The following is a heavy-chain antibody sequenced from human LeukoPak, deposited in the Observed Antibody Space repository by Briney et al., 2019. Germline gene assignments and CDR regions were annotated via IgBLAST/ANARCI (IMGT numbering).Heavy chain of an antibody. J-gene: IGHJ1*01. V-gene: IGHV3-7*01. CDR2: IATDGTQK. Sequence: GGSLRLSCAASGFKFTDYWMTWVRQTPGKGLEWVANIATDGTQKNYGDSVKGRFTISRNNTKNSIYLQMNSLTVEDTALYYCAREKWGPGYWGLGSLVTVSS. CDR3: AREKWGPGY. CDR1: GFKFTDYW. D-gene: IGHD3-10*01.